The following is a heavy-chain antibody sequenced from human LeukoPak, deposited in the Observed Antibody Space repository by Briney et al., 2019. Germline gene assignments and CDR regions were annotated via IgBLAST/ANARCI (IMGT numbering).Heavy chain of an antibody. Sequence: ASVKVSCKASGYTFTSYYMHWVRQAPGQGLEWMGIINPSGGSTSYAQKFQGRVTMTRDTSTSTVYMELNSLRSEDTAVYYCARDKKYCGGDCYAYYFDYWGQGTLVTVSS. V-gene: IGHV1-46*01. J-gene: IGHJ4*02. CDR1: GYTFTSYY. CDR3: ARDKKYCGGDCYAYYFDY. D-gene: IGHD2-21*02. CDR2: INPSGGST.